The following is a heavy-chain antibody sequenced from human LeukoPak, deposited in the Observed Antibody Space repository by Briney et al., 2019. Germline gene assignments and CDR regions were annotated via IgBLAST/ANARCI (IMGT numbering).Heavy chain of an antibody. CDR2: ISGSGGST. CDR3: AKAGRYCSGGSCYFWFDP. J-gene: IGHJ5*02. V-gene: IGHV3-23*01. Sequence: GGSLRLSCAASGFTFSSYGMSWVRQAPGKGLEWVSAISGSGGSTYYADSVKGRFTISRDNSKNTLYLQMNSLRAEDTAVYYCAKAGRYCSGGSCYFWFDPWGQGTLVTVSS. CDR1: GFTFSSYG. D-gene: IGHD2-15*01.